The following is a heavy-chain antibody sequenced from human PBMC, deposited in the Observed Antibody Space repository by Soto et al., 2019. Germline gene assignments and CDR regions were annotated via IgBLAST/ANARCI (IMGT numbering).Heavy chain of an antibody. V-gene: IGHV4-4*07. CDR2: IYTSGST. CDR3: ARDLGYYDILTGFPRYYGMDV. Sequence: ETLSLNGTVSVGSISSYYWSWMRQRAGKGLEWIGRIYTSGSTNYNPSLKSRVTMSVDTSKNQFSLKLSSVTAADTAVYYCARDLGYYDILTGFPRYYGMDVWGQGTTVTVSS. D-gene: IGHD3-9*01. CDR1: VGSISSYY. J-gene: IGHJ6*02.